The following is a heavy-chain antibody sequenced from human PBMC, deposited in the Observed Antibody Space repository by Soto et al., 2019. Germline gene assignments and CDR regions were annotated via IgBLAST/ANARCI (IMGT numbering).Heavy chain of an antibody. D-gene: IGHD3-16*01. CDR1: GYNFNAYG. Sequence: QVQLMPSGAEVRRPGTSMRISCTTSGYNFNAYGIIWVRQAPGQGLEWMGWISGYNGYTKYAQNFEDRVTLSTDPSTSTAFLELQNLRSGDTALYFCARDRDYSHTDADIDYWGQGTLVTVSS. V-gene: IGHV1-18*01. CDR3: ARDRDYSHTDADIDY. CDR2: ISGYNGYT. J-gene: IGHJ4*02.